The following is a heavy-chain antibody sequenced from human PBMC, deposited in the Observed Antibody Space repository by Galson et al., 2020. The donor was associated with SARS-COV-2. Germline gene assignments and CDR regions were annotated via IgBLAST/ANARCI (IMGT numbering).Heavy chain of an antibody. J-gene: IGHJ4*02. D-gene: IGHD3-10*01. CDR1: GFTFSSYA. CDR2: ISYDGSNK. Sequence: GESLKISCAASGFTFSSYAMHWVRQAPGKGLEWVAVISYDGSNKYYADSVKGRFTISRDNSKNTLYLQMNSLRAEDTAMYYCAGGLLWFGELLIWGQGTLVTVSS. CDR3: AGGLLWFGELLI. V-gene: IGHV3-30*04.